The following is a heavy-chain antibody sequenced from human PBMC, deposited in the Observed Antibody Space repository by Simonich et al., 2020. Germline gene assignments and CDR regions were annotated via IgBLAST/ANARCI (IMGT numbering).Heavy chain of an antibody. CDR3: TREKGDYYDSSGYYAFDI. V-gene: IGHV3-49*03. D-gene: IGHD3-22*01. J-gene: IGHJ3*02. CDR1: GFTFGDYA. CDR2: IKSKAYGGTT. Sequence: EVQLVESGGGLVQPGRSLRLSCTASGFTFGDYAMSCFRQAPGKGLGWVGFIKSKAYGGTTEYAASVKGRFTISRDDSKSIAYLQMNSLKTEDTAVYYCTREKGDYYDSSGYYAFDIWGQGTMVTVSS.